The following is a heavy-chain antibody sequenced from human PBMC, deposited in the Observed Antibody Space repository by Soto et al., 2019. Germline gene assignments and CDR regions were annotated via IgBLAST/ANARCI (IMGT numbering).Heavy chain of an antibody. CDR2: ISYDGSNK. CDR1: GFTFSSYG. D-gene: IGHD3-16*01. CDR3: AKHPSTLRNWFDP. J-gene: IGHJ5*02. Sequence: QVQLVESGGGVVQPGRSLRLSCAASGFTFSSYGMHWVRQAPGKGLEWVAVISYDGSNKYYADSVKGRFTISRDNSKNTLYLQMNSLRAEDTAVYYCAKHPSTLRNWFDPWGQGTLVTVSS. V-gene: IGHV3-30*18.